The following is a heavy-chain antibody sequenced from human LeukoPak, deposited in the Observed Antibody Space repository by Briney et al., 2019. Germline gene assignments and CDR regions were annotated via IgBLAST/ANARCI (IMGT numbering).Heavy chain of an antibody. Sequence: GGSLRLSCAASRFAFSSYWMHWVRQAPGKGLVWVSRINSGGNRTNYADSVKGRFAISRDNAKNTMYLQMNSLGVEDTAVYYCARGGDCGSTSCYDDGFDIWGQGTMVTVSS. CDR3: ARGGDCGSTSCYDDGFDI. J-gene: IGHJ3*02. D-gene: IGHD2-2*01. V-gene: IGHV3-74*01. CDR2: INSGGNRT. CDR1: RFAFSSYW.